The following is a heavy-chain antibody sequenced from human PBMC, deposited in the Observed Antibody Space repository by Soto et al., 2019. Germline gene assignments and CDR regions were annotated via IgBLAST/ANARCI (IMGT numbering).Heavy chain of an antibody. CDR2: IYPYDSDT. Sequence: PGESLKISCKTSGYSFTSYWIGWVRQMPGKGMEWMGNIYPYDSDTRYSPSFQGQVTISADTSITTAYLQWSGLRAEDTAVYYCARDSGYGSGASVNHYLDYWGHGTLVTVSS. CDR3: ARDSGYGSGASVNHYLDY. J-gene: IGHJ4*01. V-gene: IGHV5-51*01. CDR1: GYSFTSYW. D-gene: IGHD3-10*01.